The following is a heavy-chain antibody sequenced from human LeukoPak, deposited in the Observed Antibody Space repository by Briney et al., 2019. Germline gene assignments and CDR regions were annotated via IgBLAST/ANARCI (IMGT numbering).Heavy chain of an antibody. V-gene: IGHV1-2*02. CDR3: ARERNYGDYGNAFDV. Sequence: ASVKVSCKASGYTFTGYYMHWARQAPGQGLEWMGWINPKRGVTTYAQKFQGRVTMTRDTSITTAYMELTRLRSDDTTIYYCARERNYGDYGNAFDVWGQGTKVTVSS. J-gene: IGHJ3*01. CDR1: GYTFTGYY. CDR2: INPKRGVT. D-gene: IGHD4-17*01.